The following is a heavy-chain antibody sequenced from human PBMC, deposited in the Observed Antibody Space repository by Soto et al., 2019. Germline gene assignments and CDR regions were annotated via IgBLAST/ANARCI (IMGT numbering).Heavy chain of an antibody. D-gene: IGHD4-17*01. CDR2: ISASGGRT. CDR3: AKDTNGDYVGGFDV. Sequence: EVQLLESGGGLVQPGGSLRLSCVGSGFTFNIYAMSWVRQAPGNGLEFVSGISASGGRTYYADSVRGRFTISRDNSKNTVFLQMSGLRADDTAQYFCAKDTNGDYVGGFDVCGQGTLVTVSS. V-gene: IGHV3-23*01. J-gene: IGHJ3*01. CDR1: GFTFNIYA.